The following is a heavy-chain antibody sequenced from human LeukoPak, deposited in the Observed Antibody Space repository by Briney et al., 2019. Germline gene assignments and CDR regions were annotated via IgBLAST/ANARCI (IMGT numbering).Heavy chain of an antibody. CDR2: INHSGST. D-gene: IGHD2-2*01. CDR1: GGSFSGYY. V-gene: IGHV4-34*01. Sequence: SETLSLTCAVYGGSFSGYYWSWIRQPPGKGLEWIGEINHSGSTNYNPSLKSRVTISVDTSKNQFSLKLSSVTAADTAVYYCAGARLLTPVPAAKAGDWFDPWGQGTLVTVSS. J-gene: IGHJ5*02. CDR3: AGARLLTPVPAAKAGDWFDP.